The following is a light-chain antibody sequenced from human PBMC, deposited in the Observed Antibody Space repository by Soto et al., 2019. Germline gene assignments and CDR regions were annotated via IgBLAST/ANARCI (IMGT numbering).Light chain of an antibody. Sequence: DIQMTQSPATLSASVGDRVTITCRASQSVSSWLAWYQQKPGNAPKLLIKGASTLMGGVPSRFGGSGSGTEFTLTISSLQPDDVATYYCQQYKSYLYTFGQGTKLEIK. CDR1: QSVSSW. J-gene: IGKJ2*01. V-gene: IGKV1-5*01. CDR3: QQYKSYLYT. CDR2: GAS.